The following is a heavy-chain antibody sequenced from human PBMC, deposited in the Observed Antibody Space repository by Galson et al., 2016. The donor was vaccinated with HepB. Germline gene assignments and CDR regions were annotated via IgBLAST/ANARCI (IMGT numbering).Heavy chain of an antibody. V-gene: IGHV5-51*01. CDR1: GYKFSNYW. J-gene: IGHJ4*02. Sequence: QSGAEVKNPGESLKISCKGSGYKFSNYWIAWVRQMPGKGLEWMGIIYPDDSDTKYSPAFQGQVTISADKSISTAYLQWNSLKASDTAIYYCVRSQSSSWYLQGVYWGRGTLVTV. CDR3: VRSQSSSWYLQGVY. D-gene: IGHD6-13*01. CDR2: IYPDDSDT.